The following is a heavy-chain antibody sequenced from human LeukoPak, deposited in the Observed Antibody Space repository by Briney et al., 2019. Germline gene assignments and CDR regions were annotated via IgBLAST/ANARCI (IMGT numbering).Heavy chain of an antibody. Sequence: SETLSLTCTVSGGSISSSSDYWGWIRQPPGKGLEWIAYIYYSGTTKYNPSLKSRVTIAVDTSKNHFSLKLSSVTAADTAVYYCARDSRGYYDSSGYFDYRGQGTLVTVSS. D-gene: IGHD3-22*01. CDR2: IYYSGTT. V-gene: IGHV4-61*03. CDR3: ARDSRGYYDSSGYFDY. J-gene: IGHJ4*02. CDR1: GGSISSSSDY.